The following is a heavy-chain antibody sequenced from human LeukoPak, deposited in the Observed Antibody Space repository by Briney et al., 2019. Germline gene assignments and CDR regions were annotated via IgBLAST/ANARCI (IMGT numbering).Heavy chain of an antibody. D-gene: IGHD2-15*01. Sequence: GGSLRLSCAASGFTFSTYWMHWVRQAPGKGLVWVSCIKTDGTDTRYAESVKGRFTISRDNSKNTLFLQFNSLRAEDTAVYYCAKDKATVAAKGPFDYWGQGTLVTVSS. V-gene: IGHV3-74*01. CDR2: IKTDGTDT. CDR3: AKDKATVAAKGPFDY. J-gene: IGHJ4*02. CDR1: GFTFSTYW.